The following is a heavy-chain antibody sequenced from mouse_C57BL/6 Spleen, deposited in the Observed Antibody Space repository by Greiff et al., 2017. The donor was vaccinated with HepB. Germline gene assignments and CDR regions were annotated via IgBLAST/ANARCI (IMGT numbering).Heavy chain of an antibody. CDR2: IYPGNSDT. CDR1: GYTFTSYW. V-gene: IGHV1-5*01. Sequence: VQLQQSGTVLARPGASVKMSCKTSGYTFTSYWMHWVKQRPGQGLEWIGAIYPGNSDTSYNQKFKGKATLTAVTSASTAYMELSSLTNEDSAVYYWTRGGDGSSPAGFAYWGQGTLVTVSA. J-gene: IGHJ3*01. CDR3: TRGGDGSSPAGFAY. D-gene: IGHD1-1*01.